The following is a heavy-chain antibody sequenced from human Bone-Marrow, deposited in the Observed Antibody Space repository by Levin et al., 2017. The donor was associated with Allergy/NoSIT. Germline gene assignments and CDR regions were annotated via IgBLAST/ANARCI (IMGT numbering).Heavy chain of an antibody. CDR1: GFTVRNNY. J-gene: IGHJ4*02. CDR2: IYSGGDT. D-gene: IGHD6-13*01. CDR3: ARDEGVATGGDY. Sequence: GGSLRLSCVASGFTVRNNYMRWFRQAPGKGLEWVSLIYSGGDTYYADSVKGRFSISRDGSTNTLYLQMNSLRAEDTAVYYCARDEGVATGGDYWGQGTLVTVSS. V-gene: IGHV3-66*01.